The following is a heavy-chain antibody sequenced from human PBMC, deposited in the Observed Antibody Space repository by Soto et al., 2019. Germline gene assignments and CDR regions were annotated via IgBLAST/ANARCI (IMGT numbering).Heavy chain of an antibody. V-gene: IGHV4-34*01. CDR2: IYYSGST. CDR3: ARINPGAGHYYDMDV. D-gene: IGHD3-10*01. Sequence: PSETLSLTCAVYGGSFSGYYWSWIRQPPGKGLEWIGYIYYSGSTYYNPSLKSRVTMSVDTSKNQFSLKLSSVTAVDTAVYYCARINPGAGHYYDMDVWGQGTTVTVSS. J-gene: IGHJ6*02. CDR1: GGSFSGYY.